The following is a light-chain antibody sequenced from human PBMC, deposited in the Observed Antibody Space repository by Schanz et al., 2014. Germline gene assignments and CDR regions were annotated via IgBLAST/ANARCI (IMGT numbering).Light chain of an antibody. CDR3: QTWGTAMVI. V-gene: IGLV4-69*01. CDR2: LNSDGSH. Sequence: QPVLTQSPSASASLGASVKLTCTLSSGHSSYDIAWHQQQPEKGPRYLMKLNSDGSHNKGDGIPDRFSGSSSGAERYLTISSLQSEDEADYYCQTWGTAMVIFGGGTKLTVL. J-gene: IGLJ2*01. CDR1: SGHSSYD.